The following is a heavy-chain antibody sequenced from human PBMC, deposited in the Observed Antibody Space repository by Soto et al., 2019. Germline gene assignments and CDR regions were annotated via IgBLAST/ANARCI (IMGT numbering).Heavy chain of an antibody. V-gene: IGHV3-21*01. Sequence: GGSLRLSCAASGFTFRCFTMNGGRPSPGKGLECVSTISSNSAYIYYTDALRGRFTISRDNAKNSLHLQMNSLRAEDTAVYYCTRDASRDSSARGWFDPWGPGTLVTVSS. CDR2: ISSNSAYI. CDR3: TRDASRDSSARGWFDP. J-gene: IGHJ5*02. D-gene: IGHD6-13*01. CDR1: GFTFRCFT.